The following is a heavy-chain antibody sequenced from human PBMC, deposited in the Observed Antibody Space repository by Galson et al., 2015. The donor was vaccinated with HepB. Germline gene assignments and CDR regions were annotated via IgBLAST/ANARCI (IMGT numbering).Heavy chain of an antibody. D-gene: IGHD3-16*01. J-gene: IGHJ4*02. CDR3: TRGTFGGIGTDF. V-gene: IGHV1-46*01. CDR1: GYTFTNYD. Sequence: SVKVSCKASGYTFTNYDINWVRQAPGQGLDWMGIINPRDAKTTYEQNFQGRINMTTDTSTSTVYMELNSLTSEDTAVYFCTRGTFGGIGTDFWGQGTLVTVSS. CDR2: INPRDAKT.